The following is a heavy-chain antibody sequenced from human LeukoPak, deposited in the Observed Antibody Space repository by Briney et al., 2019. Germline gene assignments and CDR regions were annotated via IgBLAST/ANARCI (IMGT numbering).Heavy chain of an antibody. D-gene: IGHD1-1*01. CDR2: ISSSGSTV. J-gene: IGHJ4*02. V-gene: IGHV3-11*01. Sequence: PGGSLRLSCAASGFTFSDHYLNWIRQAPGKGLEWVSYISSSGSTVYYADSVKGRFTISRDNSKNTLYLQMNSLRAEDTAVYYCAKEGTTGTVQQFDYWGQGTLVTVSS. CDR3: AKEGTTGTVQQFDY. CDR1: GFTFSDHY.